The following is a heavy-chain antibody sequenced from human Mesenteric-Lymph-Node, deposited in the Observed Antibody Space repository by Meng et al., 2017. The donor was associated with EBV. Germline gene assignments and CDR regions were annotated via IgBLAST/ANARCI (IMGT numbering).Heavy chain of an antibody. CDR2: ISAYNGDT. CDR3: ARDDCSGGTCYIY. CDR1: GYSFTNYG. Sequence: QVQLVQSGAEVKKPGASVKVACKASGYSFTNYGITWVRPAPGHGLEWMGRISAYNGDTTYAQKFQDRVTMTTDTSTSTAYMELRSLRSDDTAVYYCARDDCSGGTCYIYWGQGTLVTVSS. J-gene: IGHJ4*02. D-gene: IGHD2-15*01. V-gene: IGHV1-18*01.